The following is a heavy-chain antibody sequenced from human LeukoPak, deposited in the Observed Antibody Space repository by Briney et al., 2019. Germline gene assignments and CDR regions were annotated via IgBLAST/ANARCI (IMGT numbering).Heavy chain of an antibody. J-gene: IGHJ3*02. Sequence: PGGSLRLSCAASGFTFSSYWMSWVRQAPGKGLEWVANIKQDGSEKYYVDSVKGRFTISRDNAKNSLYLQMNSLRAEDTAVYYCARVRYFDWLSPTADAFDIWGQGTMVTVSS. CDR3: ARVRYFDWLSPTADAFDI. CDR1: GFTFSSYW. V-gene: IGHV3-7*01. D-gene: IGHD3-9*01. CDR2: IKQDGSEK.